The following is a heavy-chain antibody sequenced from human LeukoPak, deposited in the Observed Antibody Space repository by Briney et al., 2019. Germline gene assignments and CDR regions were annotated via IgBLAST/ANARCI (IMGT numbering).Heavy chain of an antibody. V-gene: IGHV1-69*05. D-gene: IGHD2-15*01. CDR3: ARGPVVVAAKGYYFDY. J-gene: IGHJ4*02. Sequence: SVKVSCKASGGTFSSYAISWVRQAPGQGLEWMGGIIPIFGTANYAQKFQGRVTITTNESTSTAYMELSSLRSEDTAVYYCARGPVVVAAKGYYFDYWGQGTLVTVSS. CDR1: GGTFSSYA. CDR2: IIPIFGTA.